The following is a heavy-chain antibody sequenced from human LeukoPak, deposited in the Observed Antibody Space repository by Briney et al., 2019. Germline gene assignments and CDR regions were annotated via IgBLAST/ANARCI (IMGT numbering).Heavy chain of an antibody. CDR2: IYYSGST. V-gene: IGHV4-39*07. CDR3: ARGEYQQNYFDY. CDR1: GGSISSSSYY. J-gene: IGHJ4*02. Sequence: SETLSLTCTVSGGSISSSSYYWGWIRQPPGKGLGWIGSIYYSGSTYYNPSLKSRVTISVDTSKNQFSLKLSSVTAADTAVYYCARGEYQQNYFDYWGQGTLVTVSS. D-gene: IGHD2-2*01.